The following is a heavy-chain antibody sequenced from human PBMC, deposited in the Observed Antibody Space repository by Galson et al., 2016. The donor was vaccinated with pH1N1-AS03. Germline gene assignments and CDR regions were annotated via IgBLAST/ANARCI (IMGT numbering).Heavy chain of an antibody. D-gene: IGHD5-12*01. CDR1: GFIFSNFW. V-gene: IGHV3-7*01. CDR2: INHDGSGR. CDR3: ARDQDGFDSAIFDS. Sequence: SLRLSCAASGFIFSNFWMTWVRQAPGKGLEWVANINHDGSGRYYVDSAGGRFTISRDNAKNSVYLQMNSLRAEDTAVYYCARDQDGFDSAIFDSWGQGTLVTVSS. J-gene: IGHJ4*02.